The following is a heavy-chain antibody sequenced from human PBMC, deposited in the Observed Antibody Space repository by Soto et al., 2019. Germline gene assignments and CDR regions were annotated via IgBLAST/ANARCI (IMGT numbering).Heavy chain of an antibody. D-gene: IGHD3-9*01. Sequence: ASVKVSCKASGYTFSNFEISWVRQAPGQGLEWMGRISPNSEKTKIAHRFQGRVTMTTDISTSTSYLELRGLTSDDTAVYYCTKVAKFDDSYTGYFVNDLWGKGTPVTVSS. CDR1: GYTFSNFE. V-gene: IGHV1-18*01. J-gene: IGHJ5*02. CDR2: ISPNSEKT. CDR3: TKVAKFDDSYTGYFVNDL.